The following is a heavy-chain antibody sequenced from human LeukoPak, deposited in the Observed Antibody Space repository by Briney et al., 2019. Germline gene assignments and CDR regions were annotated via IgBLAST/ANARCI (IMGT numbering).Heavy chain of an antibody. CDR1: GGSISSYY. CDR2: IYYSGST. CDR3: ARHRRDGYNYRGNTGAFDI. V-gene: IGHV4-59*08. J-gene: IGHJ3*02. Sequence: PSETLSLTCTVSGGSISSYYWSWIRRPPGKGLEWIGYIYYSGSTNYNPSLKSRVTISVDTSKNQFSLKLSSVTAADTAVYYCARHRRDGYNYRGNTGAFDIWGQGTMVTVSS. D-gene: IGHD5-24*01.